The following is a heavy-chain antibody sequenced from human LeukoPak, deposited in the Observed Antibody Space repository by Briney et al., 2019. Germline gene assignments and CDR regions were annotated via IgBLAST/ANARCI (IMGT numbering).Heavy chain of an antibody. J-gene: IGHJ3*02. CDR1: GGSISSSSYY. Sequence: SETLSLTCTVSGGSISSSSYYWGWIRQPPGKGLEWIGSIYYSGSTNYNPSLKSRVTMSVDTSKNQFSLKLSSVTAADTAVYYCARDKLRYQDSSGYYYGNYAFDIWGQGTMVTVSS. D-gene: IGHD3-22*01. CDR3: ARDKLRYQDSSGYYYGNYAFDI. V-gene: IGHV4-39*07. CDR2: IYYSGST.